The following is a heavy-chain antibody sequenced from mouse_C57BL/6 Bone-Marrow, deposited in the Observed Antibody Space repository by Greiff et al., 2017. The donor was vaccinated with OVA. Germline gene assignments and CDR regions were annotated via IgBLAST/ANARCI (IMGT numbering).Heavy chain of an antibody. V-gene: IGHV1-18*01. CDR3: ARERGKNYGGGFAMDY. CDR2: INPNNGGT. Sequence: VQLQQSGPELVKPGASVKIPCKASGYTFTDYNMDWVKQSHGKSLEWIGDINPNNGGTIYNQKFKGKATLTVDKSSSTAYMELRSLTSEDTAVYYCARERGKNYGGGFAMDYWGQGTSVTVSS. J-gene: IGHJ4*01. D-gene: IGHD1-1*01. CDR1: GYTFTDYN.